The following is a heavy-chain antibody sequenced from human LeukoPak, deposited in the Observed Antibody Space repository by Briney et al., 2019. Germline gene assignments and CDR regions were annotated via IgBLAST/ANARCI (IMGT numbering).Heavy chain of an antibody. D-gene: IGHD1-26*01. Sequence: SETLSLTCAVYGGSFSGYYWSWIRQPPGKGLEWIGEINHSGSTNYNPSLKSRVTISVDTSKNQFSLKLSSVTAEDTAVYYCARDLLEPIVGATNYYYGMDVWGQGTTVTVSS. CDR3: ARDLLEPIVGATNYYYGMDV. V-gene: IGHV4-34*01. CDR2: INHSGST. J-gene: IGHJ6*02. CDR1: GGSFSGYY.